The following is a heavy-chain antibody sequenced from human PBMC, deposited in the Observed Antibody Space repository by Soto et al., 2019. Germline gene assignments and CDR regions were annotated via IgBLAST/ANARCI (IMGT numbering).Heavy chain of an antibody. CDR2: IYYSGST. Sequence: SETLSLTCSVFGGSISSYYWSWIRQPPGKGLEWIGYIYYSGSTNYNPSLKSRVTISVDTSKNQFSLKLSSVTAADTAVYYCASGGSGRRIDYWGQGTLVTVSS. CDR3: ASGGSGRRIDY. V-gene: IGHV4-59*12. D-gene: IGHD2-15*01. J-gene: IGHJ4*02. CDR1: GGSISSYY.